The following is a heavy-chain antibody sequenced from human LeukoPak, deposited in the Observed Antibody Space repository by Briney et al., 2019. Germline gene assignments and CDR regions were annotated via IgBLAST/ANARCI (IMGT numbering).Heavy chain of an antibody. CDR1: GYIFTSYY. V-gene: IGHV1-46*01. D-gene: IGHD6-13*01. J-gene: IGHJ4*02. Sequence: ASVKVSCKASGYIFTSYYMHWVRQAPGQGREWMGIINPSGGSTSYAQKFQGRVTMTRDTSTSTVYMELSSLRSEDTAVYYCARDLESIAAAGTGNYFDYWGQGTLVTVSS. CDR3: ARDLESIAAAGTGNYFDY. CDR2: INPSGGST.